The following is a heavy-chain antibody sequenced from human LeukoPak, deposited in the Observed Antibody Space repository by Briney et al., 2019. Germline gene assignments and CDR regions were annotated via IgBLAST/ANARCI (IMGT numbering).Heavy chain of an antibody. J-gene: IGHJ4*02. CDR1: GGLFSGYY. CDR3: ASLAAGDSFDY. Sequence: PSETLSLTCAVYGGLFSGYYWSWIRQPPAKGLEWIGEINHSGSTNYNPSLKSRVTISVDTSKNQFSLMQSSVTAADTAVYYCASLAAGDSFDYWGQGTLVTVSS. D-gene: IGHD6-13*01. CDR2: INHSGST. V-gene: IGHV4-34*01.